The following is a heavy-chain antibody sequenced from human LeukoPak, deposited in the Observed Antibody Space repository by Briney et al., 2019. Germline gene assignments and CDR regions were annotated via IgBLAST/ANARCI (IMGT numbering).Heavy chain of an antibody. D-gene: IGHD3/OR15-3a*01. V-gene: IGHV4-59*01. CDR3: ARSHSVWTSFDY. J-gene: IGHJ4*02. CDR2: IYYSGST. Sequence: SETLSLTCTVSGGSISSYYWSWIRQPPGKGLEWIGYIYYSGSTNYNPSLKSRVTISVDTSKNQFSLKLSSVTAADTAVYYCARSHSVWTSFDYWGQGALVTVSS. CDR1: GGSISSYY.